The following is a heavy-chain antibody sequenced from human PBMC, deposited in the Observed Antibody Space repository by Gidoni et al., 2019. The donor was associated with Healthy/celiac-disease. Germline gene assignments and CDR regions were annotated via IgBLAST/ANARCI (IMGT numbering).Heavy chain of an antibody. J-gene: IGHJ4*02. D-gene: IGHD2-15*01. CDR1: GGSFSGYY. CDR3: ARVPNCSGGSCALTLDY. Sequence: QVQLQQWGAGLLKPSETLSLTCAVYGGSFSGYYWSWIRQPPGKGLEWIGEINHSGSTNYNPSLKSRVTISVDTSKNQFSLKLSSVTAADTAVYYCARVPNCSGGSCALTLDYWGQGTLVTVSS. CDR2: INHSGST. V-gene: IGHV4-34*01.